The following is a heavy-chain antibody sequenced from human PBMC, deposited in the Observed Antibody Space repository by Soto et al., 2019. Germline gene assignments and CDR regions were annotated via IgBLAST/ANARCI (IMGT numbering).Heavy chain of an antibody. CDR2: ISANGAAT. V-gene: IGHV3-64D*09. J-gene: IGHJ5*02. CDR1: GFRIIPHN. D-gene: IGHD3-3*01. Sequence: LRLSFSGSGFRIIPHNMHWVRQAPGKGLESVSAISANGAATYYTDSTRGRFTISSDNSKNMVFLQMSSLRVEDTAVYYCVRGSDFPWGPGSLVAVSS. CDR3: VRGSDFP.